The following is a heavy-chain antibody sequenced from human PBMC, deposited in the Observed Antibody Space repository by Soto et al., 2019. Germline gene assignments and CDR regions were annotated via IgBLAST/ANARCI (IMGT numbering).Heavy chain of an antibody. V-gene: IGHV1-46*01. CDR3: ARDGSRISRIQCFDY. CDR2: INPSDGST. J-gene: IGHJ4*02. Sequence: ASVKVSCKASGYTFTSYYMHWVRQAPGQGLEWMGIINPSDGSTSYAQKFQGRVTMTRDTSTSTVYMEVSSLRSEDTAVYYCARDGSRISRIQCFDYWGQGTLVTVAS. D-gene: IGHD2-15*01. CDR1: GYTFTSYY.